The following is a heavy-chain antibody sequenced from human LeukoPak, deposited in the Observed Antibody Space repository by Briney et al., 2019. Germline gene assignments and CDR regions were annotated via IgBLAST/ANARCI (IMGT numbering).Heavy chain of an antibody. CDR2: INPNSGGT. CDR3: ARGTGDGYTYGRYYFDY. D-gene: IGHD5-18*01. J-gene: IGHJ4*02. V-gene: IGHV1-2*02. Sequence: GASVKVSCKASRYTFTGYYMHWVRQAPGQGFEWMGWINPNSGGTDYAQKFQGRVTMTRDTSISTAYMELSRLRSDDTAVYYCARGTGDGYTYGRYYFDYWGQGTLVTVSS. CDR1: RYTFTGYY.